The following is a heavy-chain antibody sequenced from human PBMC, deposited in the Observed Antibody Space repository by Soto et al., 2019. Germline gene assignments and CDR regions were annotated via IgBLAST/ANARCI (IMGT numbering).Heavy chain of an antibody. Sequence: QVQLQESGPGLVKPSETLSLTCTVSGGSISSYYWSWIRQPPGKGLEWIGYIYYSGSTNYNPSLKSRVTISVDTSKNQFSLKLSSVTAADTAVYYCARSPAYSSSPYYFDYWGQGTLVTVSS. J-gene: IGHJ4*02. CDR3: ARSPAYSSSPYYFDY. V-gene: IGHV4-59*01. D-gene: IGHD6-13*01. CDR1: GGSISSYY. CDR2: IYYSGST.